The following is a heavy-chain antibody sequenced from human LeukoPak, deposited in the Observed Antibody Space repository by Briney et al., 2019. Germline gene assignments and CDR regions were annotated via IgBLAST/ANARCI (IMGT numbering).Heavy chain of an antibody. D-gene: IGHD3-16*01. Sequence: LSLTCTVSGGSISSGGYYWSWIRQAPGKGLEWVSYISSSSSTIYYADSVKGRFTISRDNAKNSLYLQMNSLRAEDTAVYYCARGGVFDYWGQGTLVTVSS. CDR2: ISSSSSTI. J-gene: IGHJ4*02. CDR1: GGSISSGGYY. CDR3: ARGGVFDY. V-gene: IGHV3-11*04.